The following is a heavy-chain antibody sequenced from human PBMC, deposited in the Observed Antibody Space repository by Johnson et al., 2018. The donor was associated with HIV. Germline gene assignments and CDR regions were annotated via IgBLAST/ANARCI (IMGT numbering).Heavy chain of an antibody. Sequence: VQLVESGGGLVQPGGSLRLSCAASGFTFSSYWMSWVRQAPGKGLEWVANIKQDGSEKFYVDSVKGRFTISRDNSRNTLYLEMNSLRAEDTAVYYCASVLAAAGMGAFDIWGQGTMVTVSS. CDR1: GFTFSSYW. CDR2: IKQDGSEK. V-gene: IGHV3-7*01. D-gene: IGHD6-13*01. CDR3: ASVLAAAGMGAFDI. J-gene: IGHJ3*02.